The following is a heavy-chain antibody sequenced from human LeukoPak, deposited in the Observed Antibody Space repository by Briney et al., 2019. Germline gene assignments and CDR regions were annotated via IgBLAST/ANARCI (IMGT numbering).Heavy chain of an antibody. V-gene: IGHV3-33*01. Sequence: PGGSLRLSCAPSGFTFRNYGMHWVRQAPGKGLKWVSGLWYDGRNKAYADSVKGRFTISRDNSENMLYLQMNSLRDEDTAVYYCARGLMTPNTYCDLWGQGTLVTVSS. J-gene: IGHJ4*02. CDR3: ARGLMTPNTYCDL. CDR1: GFTFRNYG. D-gene: IGHD2-8*01. CDR2: LWYDGRNK.